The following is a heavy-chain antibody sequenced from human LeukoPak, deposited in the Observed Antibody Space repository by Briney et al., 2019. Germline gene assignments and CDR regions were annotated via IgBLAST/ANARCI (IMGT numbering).Heavy chain of an antibody. J-gene: IGHJ4*02. CDR3: ARLPLTYQVDY. Sequence: PSETLSLTCTVSGGSISSYYWVWIRQPPGKGLECIEYIYYSGSTNYNPPLKSRGTISVDTSKNQFSLKLNSVTAADTAVYYCARLPLTYQVDYWGQGTLVTVSS. CDR1: GGSISSYY. V-gene: IGHV4-59*08. CDR2: IYYSGST. D-gene: IGHD2-2*01.